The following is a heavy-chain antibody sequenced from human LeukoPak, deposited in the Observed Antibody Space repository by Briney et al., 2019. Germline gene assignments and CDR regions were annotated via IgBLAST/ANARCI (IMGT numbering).Heavy chain of an antibody. CDR2: IIPIFGTA. Sequence: SVKVSCKASGGTFSSYAISWVRQAPEQGLEWMGGIIPIFGTANYAQKFQGRVTITADESTSTAYMELSSLRSEDTAVYYCARGSVSYDFWSGYWEFDYWGQGTLVTVSS. V-gene: IGHV1-69*01. CDR1: GGTFSSYA. D-gene: IGHD3-3*01. CDR3: ARGSVSYDFWSGYWEFDY. J-gene: IGHJ4*02.